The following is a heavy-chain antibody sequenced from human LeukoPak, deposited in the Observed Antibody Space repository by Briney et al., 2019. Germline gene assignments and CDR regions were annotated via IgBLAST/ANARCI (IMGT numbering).Heavy chain of an antibody. V-gene: IGHV3-30-3*01. Sequence: GGSLRLSCAAFGFKFNNNAMHWVRQPPGKGLEWVAGILYDGSNTFVADSVKGRFTISRDNSKNTLYLQMNSLRAEDTAVYYCANQGFDYGGKGSRYYFDYWGQGTLVTVSS. CDR3: ANQGFDYGGKGSRYYFDY. CDR2: ILYDGSNT. J-gene: IGHJ4*02. CDR1: GFKFNNNA. D-gene: IGHD4-23*01.